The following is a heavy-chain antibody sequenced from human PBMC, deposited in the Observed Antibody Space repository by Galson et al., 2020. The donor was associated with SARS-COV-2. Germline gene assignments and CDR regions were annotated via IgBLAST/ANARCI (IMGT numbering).Heavy chain of an antibody. CDR3: ATTTAITISGWLDP. J-gene: IGHJ5*02. CDR1: GYTLTELS. V-gene: IGHV1-24*01. CDR2: FDPADGET. D-gene: IGHD3-9*01. Sequence: SVKVSCKVSGYTLTELSMHWVRQAPGKGPEWKGGFDPADGETIYAQKFQGRVTMTEDTSTDTAYMELSSLRSEDTAVYYCATTTAITISGWLDPWGQGTLVTVS.